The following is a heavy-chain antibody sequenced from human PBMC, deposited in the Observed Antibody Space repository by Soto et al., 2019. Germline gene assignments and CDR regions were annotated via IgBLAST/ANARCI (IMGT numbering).Heavy chain of an antibody. D-gene: IGHD2-15*01. Sequence: ASVKVSCKASGGTFSSYTISWVRQAPGQGLEWMGRIIPILGIANYAQKFQGRVTITADKSTSTAYMELSSLRSEDTAVYYCARGLYCSGGSCYYYYGMDVWGQGTTVTVSS. J-gene: IGHJ6*02. CDR2: IIPILGIA. CDR3: ARGLYCSGGSCYYYYGMDV. CDR1: GGTFSSYT. V-gene: IGHV1-69*02.